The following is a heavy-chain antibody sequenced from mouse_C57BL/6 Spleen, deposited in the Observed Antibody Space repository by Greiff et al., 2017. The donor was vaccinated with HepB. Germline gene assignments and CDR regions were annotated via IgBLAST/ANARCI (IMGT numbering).Heavy chain of an antibody. Sequence: LVESGAELVRPGASVTLSCKASGYTFTDYEMHWVKQTPVHGLEWIGAIDPETGGTAYNQKFKGKAILTADKSSSTAYMELRSLTSEDSAVYYCTIHSSGYVAMDYWGQGTSVTVSS. CDR3: TIHSSGYVAMDY. D-gene: IGHD3-2*02. CDR1: GYTFTDYE. J-gene: IGHJ4*01. V-gene: IGHV1-15*01. CDR2: IDPETGGT.